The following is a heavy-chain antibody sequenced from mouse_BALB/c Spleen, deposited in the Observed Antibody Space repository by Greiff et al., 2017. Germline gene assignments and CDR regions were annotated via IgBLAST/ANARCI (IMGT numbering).Heavy chain of an antibody. D-gene: IGHD2-3*01. CDR2: IYPYNGGT. J-gene: IGHJ3*01. CDR3: ARRGDGYSFAY. Sequence: VQLQQSGPELVKPGASVKISCKASGYTFTDYNMHWVKQSHGKSLEWIGYIYPYNGGTGYNQKFKSKATLTVDNSSSTAYMELRSLTSEDSAVYYCARRGDGYSFAYWGQGTLVTVSA. CDR1: GYTFTDYN. V-gene: IGHV1S29*02.